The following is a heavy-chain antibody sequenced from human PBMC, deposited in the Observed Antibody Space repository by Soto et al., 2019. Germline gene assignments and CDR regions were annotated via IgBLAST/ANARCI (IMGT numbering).Heavy chain of an antibody. CDR3: ARGLYPRPSYDFWSGYFHRYYGMDV. CDR1: GYTFTSYD. D-gene: IGHD3-3*01. J-gene: IGHJ6*02. V-gene: IGHV1-8*01. CDR2: MNPNRGNT. Sequence: QVQLVQSGAEVKKPGASVKVSCKASGYTFTSYDINWVRQATGQGLEWMGWMNPNRGNTGYAQKFQGRVTMTRNTSIGTAYMELSSLRSEDTAVYYCARGLYPRPSYDFWSGYFHRYYGMDVWGQGTTVTVSS.